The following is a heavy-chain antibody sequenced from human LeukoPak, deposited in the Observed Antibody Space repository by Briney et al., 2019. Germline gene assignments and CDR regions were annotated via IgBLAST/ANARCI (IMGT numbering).Heavy chain of an antibody. CDR2: INQDGSGK. CDR1: GFTFSSYW. Sequence: GGSLRLSCAASGFTFSSYWMTWVRQAPGKGLAWVANINQDGSGKYYVDSVKGRFTISRDNAKNSLYLQMNSLTAEDTAVYYCATGRSSHDYWGQGTLVTVSS. V-gene: IGHV3-7*01. J-gene: IGHJ4*02. D-gene: IGHD1-26*01. CDR3: ATGRSSHDY.